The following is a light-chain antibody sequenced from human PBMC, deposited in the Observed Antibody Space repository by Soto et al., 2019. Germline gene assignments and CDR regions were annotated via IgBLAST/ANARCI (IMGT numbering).Light chain of an antibody. CDR2: DAS. J-gene: IGKJ4*01. V-gene: IGKV3-11*01. Sequence: EIVLTQSLATLSLSPGERATLSCRASQSVSSYLAWYQQKPGQAPRLLIYDASNRATGIPARFSGSGSATDFTLTISRLEPEDFAVYFCQQSGSSPLTFGGGTKVDIK. CDR1: QSVSSY. CDR3: QQSGSSPLT.